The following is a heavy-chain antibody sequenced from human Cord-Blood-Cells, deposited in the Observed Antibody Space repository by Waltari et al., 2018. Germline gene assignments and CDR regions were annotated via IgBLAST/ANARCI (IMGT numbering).Heavy chain of an antibody. CDR2: TYYSGST. J-gene: IGHJ3*02. D-gene: IGHD3-22*01. V-gene: IGHV4-39*01. Sequence: QLQLQESGPGLVKPSETLSLTCTVSGGSISRSSYYWGWIRQPPGQGLEWIGSTYYSGSTDYIPGLKCRVTIAEETSKNQCSVKLSSVTAADTAVYYGASTREYYYDSSGYYNAFDIWGQGTMVTVSS. CDR1: GGSISRSSYY. CDR3: ASTREYYYDSSGYYNAFDI.